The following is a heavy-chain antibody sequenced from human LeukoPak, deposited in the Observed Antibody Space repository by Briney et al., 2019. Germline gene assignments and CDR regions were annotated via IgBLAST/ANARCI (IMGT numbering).Heavy chain of an antibody. J-gene: IGHJ4*02. CDR1: GFSFSGYW. Sequence: PGGSLRLSCAASGFSFSGYWMSWVRQTPGKGLEWVANIKQDGSVKNSVDSMKGRCTISRDNTKNSLYLEMNSLKAEDTAVYYCVWGGGHFDLWGQGTLVTVSS. D-gene: IGHD3-16*01. V-gene: IGHV3-7*03. CDR3: VWGGGHFDL. CDR2: IKQDGSVK.